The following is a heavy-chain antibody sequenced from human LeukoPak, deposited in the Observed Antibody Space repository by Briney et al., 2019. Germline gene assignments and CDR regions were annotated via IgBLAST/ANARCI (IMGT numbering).Heavy chain of an antibody. J-gene: IGHJ3*02. CDR1: GYSLTSYW. Sequence: GESLKISCKGSGYSLTSYWIGWVRQIPGKGLEWMGIIYPGDSDTRYSPSFQGQVTISADKSISTAYLQWSSLKASDTAMYYCARGSCSSTSCYTAFDIWGQGTMVTVSS. CDR3: ARGSCSSTSCYTAFDI. V-gene: IGHV5-51*01. CDR2: IYPGDSDT. D-gene: IGHD2-2*02.